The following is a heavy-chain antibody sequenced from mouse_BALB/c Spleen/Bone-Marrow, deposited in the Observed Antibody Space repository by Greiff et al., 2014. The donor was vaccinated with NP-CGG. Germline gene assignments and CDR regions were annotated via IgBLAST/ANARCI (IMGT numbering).Heavy chain of an antibody. Sequence: QVQLQQSGPELVKPGASVRISCKASGYTFTSFYIYWVRQRPGQGLEWIGWIYPGDFNTKYNEKFKGKATLTADKSSSTASMQLSSLTSEDSVVYFCARKSQRAYDSMNYWGQGTSVTVSS. CDR1: GYTFTSFY. V-gene: IGHV1S56*01. CDR3: ARKSQRAYDSMNY. J-gene: IGHJ4*01. CDR2: IYPGDFNT. D-gene: IGHD2-4*01.